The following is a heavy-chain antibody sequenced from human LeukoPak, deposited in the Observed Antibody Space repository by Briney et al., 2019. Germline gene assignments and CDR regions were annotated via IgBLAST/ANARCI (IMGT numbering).Heavy chain of an antibody. V-gene: IGHV3-21*01. J-gene: IGHJ6*02. CDR3: AREWAMVARGDYYYGMDV. CDR1: GFTFSSYS. CDR2: ISSSSSYI. D-gene: IGHD5-18*01. Sequence: GGSLRLSCAASGFTFSSYSMNWVRPAPGKGLEWVSSISSSSSYIYYADSVKGRFTISRDNAKNSLYLQMNSLRAEDTAVYYCAREWAMVARGDYYYGMDVWGQGTTVTVSS.